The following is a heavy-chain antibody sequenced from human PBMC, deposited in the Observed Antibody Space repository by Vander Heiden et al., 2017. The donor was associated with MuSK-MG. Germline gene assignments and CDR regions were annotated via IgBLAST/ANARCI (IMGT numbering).Heavy chain of an antibody. D-gene: IGHD3-3*02. CDR3: ARDFLANWFDP. V-gene: IGHV3-66*01. Sequence: EVQLVESGGRLVQPGGSLRLSCAASGFTVSSNHMTWVRQAPGKGLEWVSIIYSGDNTYYTDSVKGRFTISRDNFKNTLYLQMNSLRAEDTAVYYCARDFLANWFDPWGQGTLVTVSS. J-gene: IGHJ5*02. CDR1: GFTVSSNH. CDR2: IYSGDNT.